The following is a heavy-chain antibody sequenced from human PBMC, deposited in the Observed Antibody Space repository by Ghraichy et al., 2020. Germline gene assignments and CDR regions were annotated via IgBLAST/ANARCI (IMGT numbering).Heavy chain of an antibody. Sequence: SETLSLTCAVYGGSFSGYYWSWIRQPPGKGLEWIGEINHSGSTNYNPSLKRRVTISVDTSKNQFSLKLSSVTAADTAVYYCARTVYNYSYYHMDVWGKGTTVTVSS. CDR2: INHSGST. CDR1: GGSFSGYY. V-gene: IGHV4-34*01. D-gene: IGHD2-8*01. CDR3: ARTVYNYSYYHMDV. J-gene: IGHJ6*03.